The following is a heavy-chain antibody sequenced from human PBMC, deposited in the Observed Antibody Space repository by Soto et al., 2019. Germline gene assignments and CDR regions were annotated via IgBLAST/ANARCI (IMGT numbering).Heavy chain of an antibody. D-gene: IGHD3-3*01. J-gene: IGHJ4*02. CDR1: GGSFSGYY. CDR2: INLSGST. Sequence: SETLSLTCAVYGGSFSGYYWSWIRQPPGKGLEWIGEINLSGSTNYNPPLKSRVTISVETSKNQSSLKLSSVTAAATAGYYCATSPTEGDFWSGYFDYWGQGTLVTVSS. V-gene: IGHV4-34*01. CDR3: ATSPTEGDFWSGYFDY.